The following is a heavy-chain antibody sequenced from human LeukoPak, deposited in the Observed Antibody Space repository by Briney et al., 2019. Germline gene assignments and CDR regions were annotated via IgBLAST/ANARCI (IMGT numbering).Heavy chain of an antibody. D-gene: IGHD3-22*01. CDR2: INSDGSST. V-gene: IGHV3-74*01. CDR3: ARARNYYDSSDYSYYFDY. CDR1: GFTFSSYA. Sequence: GGSLRLSCAASGFTFSSYAMSWVRQAPGKGLVWVSRINSDGSSTSYADSVKGRFTISRDNAKNTLYLQMNSLRAEDTAVYYCARARNYYDSSDYSYYFDYWGQGTLVTVSS. J-gene: IGHJ4*02.